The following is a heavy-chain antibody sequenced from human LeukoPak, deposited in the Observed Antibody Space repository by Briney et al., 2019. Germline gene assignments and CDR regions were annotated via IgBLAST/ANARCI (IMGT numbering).Heavy chain of an antibody. J-gene: IGHJ4*02. CDR2: IIPIFGTA. CDR3: ARDGDPYDILTGSIRFDY. V-gene: IGHV1-69*05. Sequence: SVKVSCKASGGTFSSYAISWVRQAPGQGLEWMGGIIPIFGTANYAQKFQGRVTITTDESTSTAYMELSSLRSEDTAVYYCARDGDPYDILTGSIRFDYWGQGTLVTVSS. CDR1: GGTFSSYA. D-gene: IGHD3-9*01.